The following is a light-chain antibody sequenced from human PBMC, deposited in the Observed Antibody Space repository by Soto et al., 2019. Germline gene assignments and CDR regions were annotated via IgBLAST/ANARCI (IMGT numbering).Light chain of an antibody. CDR3: QQRSNWPLT. Sequence: EIVLTQSPATLSLSPGERATLSCRARQSVSSYLAWYQQKPGQAPRLLIYDASNRATGIPARFSGSGSGTDFTLTISSLEPADCADYYCQQRSNWPLTFGGGTKVELK. J-gene: IGKJ4*01. CDR2: DAS. CDR1: QSVSSY. V-gene: IGKV3-11*01.